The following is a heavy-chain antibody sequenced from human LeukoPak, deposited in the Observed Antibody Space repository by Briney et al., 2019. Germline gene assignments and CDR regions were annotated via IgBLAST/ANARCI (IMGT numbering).Heavy chain of an antibody. CDR1: GGSISSYY. Sequence: SETLSLTCSVSGGSISSYYWSWIRQPAGKGLELIGRIYTSGSTNYNPSLKSRVTMSVDTSKNQFSLKLSSVTAADTAVYYCAREHMIGGNFDYWGQGTLVTVSS. D-gene: IGHD3-22*01. CDR2: IYTSGST. V-gene: IGHV4-4*07. J-gene: IGHJ4*02. CDR3: AREHMIGGNFDY.